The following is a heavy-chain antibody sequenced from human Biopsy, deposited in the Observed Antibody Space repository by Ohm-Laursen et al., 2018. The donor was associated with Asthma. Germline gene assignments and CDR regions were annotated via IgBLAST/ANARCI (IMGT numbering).Heavy chain of an antibody. Sequence: SVKVSCKASGYTFINYAIHWVRQASGQRLEWMGWINAGNGNTKYSQKFQGRVTISRDTSASTAYMDLSSLRSEDTAVYYCARTYCDFWTGQLNFAFAMWGQGKMGTASS. CDR1: GYTFINYA. D-gene: IGHD3-3*01. CDR3: ARTYCDFWTGQLNFAFAM. J-gene: IGHJ3*02. CDR2: INAGNGNT. V-gene: IGHV1-3*01.